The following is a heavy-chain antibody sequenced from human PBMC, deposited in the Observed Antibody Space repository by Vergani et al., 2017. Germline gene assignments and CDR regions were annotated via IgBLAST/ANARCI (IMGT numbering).Heavy chain of an antibody. D-gene: IGHD6-13*01. CDR3: AGDTHSWQRADR. V-gene: IGHV4-59*02. CDR1: VVSVTDYD. CDR2: LSTTGGA. J-gene: IGHJ5*02. Sequence: QAQLQEPGPGLVKPSETLSLTCHVFVVSVTDYDCNWIRQAPGKGLEWIGSLSTTGGATHASHNPSLKSRVSISVDTSKSQFSLRLTSVTAADSAIYYWAGDTHSWQRADRWGQGLLVSVSS.